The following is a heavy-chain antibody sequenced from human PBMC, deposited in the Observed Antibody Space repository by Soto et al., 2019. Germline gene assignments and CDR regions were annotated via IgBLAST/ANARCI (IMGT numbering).Heavy chain of an antibody. V-gene: IGHV4-39*01. CDR3: GRLEGLATISYYFDY. D-gene: IGHD3-9*01. CDR1: GGSVSGSSYY. J-gene: IGHJ4*02. CDR2: VYYSGST. Sequence: SETLSLTCTVSGGSVSGSSYYWGWVRQPPGKGLEWIGSVYYSGSTYYNPSLESRVTISVDKSKNQFSLKLMPLSAADTAVYYCGRLEGLATISYYFDYWGQGALVTVSS.